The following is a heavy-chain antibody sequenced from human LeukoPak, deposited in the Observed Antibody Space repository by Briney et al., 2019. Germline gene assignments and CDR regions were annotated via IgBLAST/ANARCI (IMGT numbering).Heavy chain of an antibody. CDR2: ISSNGGST. D-gene: IGHD2-15*01. CDR3: ARSGSLDY. J-gene: IGHJ4*02. Sequence: GGSLRLSCAASGFTFSSYAMHWVRQAPGKGLEYVSAISSNGGSTYYANSVKRRFTIFRDNSKNTLYLQMGSLRAEDMAVYYCARSGSLDYWGQGTLVTVSS. V-gene: IGHV3-64*01. CDR1: GFTFSSYA.